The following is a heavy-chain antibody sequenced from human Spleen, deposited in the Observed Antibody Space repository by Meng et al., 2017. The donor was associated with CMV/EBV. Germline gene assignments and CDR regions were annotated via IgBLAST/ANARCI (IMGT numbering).Heavy chain of an antibody. Sequence: GGSLRLSCAASGFAFSSYAMHWVRQAPGKGLEWVTAISYEGSNKHYAESVKGRFTISRDNSKDTLYLQMNSLRAEDTAVYYCARDRRGYSVYDMDYYYPMDVWGQGTTVTVSS. CDR2: ISYEGSNK. CDR3: ARDRRGYSVYDMDYYYPMDV. D-gene: IGHD5/OR15-5a*01. J-gene: IGHJ6*02. V-gene: IGHV3-30*04. CDR1: GFAFSSYA.